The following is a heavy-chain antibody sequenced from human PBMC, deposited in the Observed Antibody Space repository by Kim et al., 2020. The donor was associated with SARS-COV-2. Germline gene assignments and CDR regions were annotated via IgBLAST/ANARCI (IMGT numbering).Heavy chain of an antibody. D-gene: IGHD3-10*01. CDR2: INHSGST. Sequence: SETLSLTCAVYGGSFSGYYWSWIRQPPGKGLEWIGEINHSGSTNYNPSLKSRVTISVDTSKNQFSLKLSSVTAADTAVYYCARVGLITMVRGVPLYYYYGMDVWGQGTTVTVSS. J-gene: IGHJ6*02. CDR3: ARVGLITMVRGVPLYYYYGMDV. V-gene: IGHV4-34*01. CDR1: GGSFSGYY.